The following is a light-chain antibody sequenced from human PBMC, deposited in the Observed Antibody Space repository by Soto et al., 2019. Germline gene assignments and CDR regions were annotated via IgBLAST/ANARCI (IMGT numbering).Light chain of an antibody. CDR1: QTNSSW. Sequence: DIQMTQSPSTLSGSVGDRFTITYLASQTNSSWLSWDQQKPRKAPKPLIYKAYALKSGVPSRFSGSGSGTEFTFTISSLQPDDFATYYCQHYNSYSEAFGQGTKVDIK. CDR2: KAY. J-gene: IGKJ1*01. CDR3: QHYNSYSEA. V-gene: IGKV1-5*03.